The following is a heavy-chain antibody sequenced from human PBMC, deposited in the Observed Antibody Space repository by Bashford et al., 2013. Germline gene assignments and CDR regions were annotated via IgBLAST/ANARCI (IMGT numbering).Heavy chain of an antibody. CDR1: GGSISSYY. CDR2: IYYSGST. CDR3: ARLRFLEWFGFDY. J-gene: IGHJ4*02. V-gene: IGHV4-59*05. D-gene: IGHD3-3*01. Sequence: SETLSLTCTVSGGSISSYYWSWIRQPPGKGLEWIGSIYYSGSTYYNPSLKSRVTISVDTSKNQFSLKLSSVTAADTAVYYCARLRFLEWFGFDYWGQGTLVTVSS.